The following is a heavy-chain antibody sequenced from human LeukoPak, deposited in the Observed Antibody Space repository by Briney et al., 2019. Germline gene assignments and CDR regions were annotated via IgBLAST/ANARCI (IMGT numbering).Heavy chain of an antibody. V-gene: IGHV1-18*01. Sequence: ASAKVSCTASGYFFINYGINWVRQAPGQGLEWMGWISPYNGNTNYAQKLQGRVTMTTDTSTSTAYMELRSLTSDDTAVYYCATQGTYCGGDCYSYFWGHGTLITVSS. CDR3: ATQGTYCGGDCYSYF. CDR1: GYFFINYG. J-gene: IGHJ4*01. CDR2: ISPYNGNT. D-gene: IGHD2-21*01.